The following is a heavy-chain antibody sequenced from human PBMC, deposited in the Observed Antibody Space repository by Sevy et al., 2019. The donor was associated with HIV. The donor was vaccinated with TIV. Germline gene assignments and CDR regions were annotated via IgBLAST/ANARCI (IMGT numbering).Heavy chain of an antibody. CDR3: ARGGGYDFWSGYLYYYGMDV. CDR2: INPSGGST. CDR1: GYTFTSYY. Sequence: ASVKVSCKASGYTFTSYYMHWVRQAPGQGLEWMGIINPSGGSTSYAQKFQGRVTMTRDTSTSTVYMELGSLRSEDTAGYYCARGGGYDFWSGYLYYYGMDVWGQGTTVTVSS. V-gene: IGHV1-46*01. J-gene: IGHJ6*02. D-gene: IGHD3-3*01.